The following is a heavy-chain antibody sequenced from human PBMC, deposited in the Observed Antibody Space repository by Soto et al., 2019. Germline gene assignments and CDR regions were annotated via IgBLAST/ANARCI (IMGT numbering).Heavy chain of an antibody. CDR3: ARDVEMGYWTFDY. CDR1: GGTFSSYA. CDR2: IIPIFGTA. D-gene: IGHD1-1*01. Sequence: SVKVSCKASGGTFSSYAISWVRQAPGQGLEWMGGIIPIFGTANYAQKFQGRVTITADESTSTAYMELSSLRSEDTAVYYCARDVEMGYWTFDYWGQGXLVTVSS. V-gene: IGHV1-69*13. J-gene: IGHJ4*01.